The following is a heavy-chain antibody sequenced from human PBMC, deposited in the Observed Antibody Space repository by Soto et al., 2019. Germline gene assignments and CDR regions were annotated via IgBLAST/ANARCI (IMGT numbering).Heavy chain of an antibody. J-gene: IGHJ3*02. CDR1: GFTFSNFW. V-gene: IGHV3-7*01. CDR2: IKQDGSQK. Sequence: GXSRRLSGAASGFTFSNFWMSWVRQAPGKGLEGVANIKQDGSQKFYVDSVKGRFTISRDNAKNSLYLQMNSLRAEDTAVYYCVRGWAFDIWGQGTMVTVSS. CDR3: VRGWAFDI.